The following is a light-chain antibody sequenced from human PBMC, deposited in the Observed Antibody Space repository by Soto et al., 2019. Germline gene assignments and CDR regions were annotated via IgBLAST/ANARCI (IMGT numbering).Light chain of an antibody. CDR1: QSVSSSY. V-gene: IGKV3-20*01. CDR2: GAS. CDR3: QQYDSSPF. J-gene: IGKJ4*01. Sequence: EIVLTQSPGTLSLSPGERATLSCRASQSVSSSYLAWYQQKPGQAPRLLIYGASSRATGIPDRFSGSGSGTDFTLTISRLEPEDFAVYYCQQYDSSPFFGGGTKVEIK.